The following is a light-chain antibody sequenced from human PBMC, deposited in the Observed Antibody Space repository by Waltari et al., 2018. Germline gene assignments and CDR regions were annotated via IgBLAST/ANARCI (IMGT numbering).Light chain of an antibody. CDR1: QSVSSN. Sequence: EIVMTQSPATLSVSPGERAPLSCRASQSVSSNLAWYQQKPGQAPRLLIYGASTRATGIPARFSGSGSGTEYTLTISSMQSEDFAVYYCQQYNNRALTFGGGTKVEIK. J-gene: IGKJ4*01. CDR2: GAS. CDR3: QQYNNRALT. V-gene: IGKV3-15*01.